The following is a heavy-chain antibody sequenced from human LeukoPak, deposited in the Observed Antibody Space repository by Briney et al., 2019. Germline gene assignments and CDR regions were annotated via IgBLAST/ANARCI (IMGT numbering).Heavy chain of an antibody. CDR2: ISGSGDST. Sequence: GGSLRLSCAASGFTFSNYGMSWVRQAPGKGLEWVSSISGSGDSTYYADSVKGRFIISRDNSKNTLYLQMNSLRAEDTAVYYCAKTAGIAAAADFDYWGQGTLVTVSS. V-gene: IGHV3-23*01. CDR1: GFTFSNYG. D-gene: IGHD6-13*01. J-gene: IGHJ4*02. CDR3: AKTAGIAAAADFDY.